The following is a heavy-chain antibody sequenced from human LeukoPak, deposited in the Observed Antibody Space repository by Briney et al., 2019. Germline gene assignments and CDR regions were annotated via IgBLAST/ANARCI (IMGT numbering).Heavy chain of an antibody. CDR2: INHSGST. CDR1: GGSFSGYY. J-gene: IGHJ4*02. Sequence: PSETLSLTCAVYGGSFSGYYRSWIRQPPGKGLEWIGEINHSGSTNYNPSLKSRVTISVDTSKNQFSLKLSSVTAADTAVYYCARGSGYYGSGSYRGRYFDYWGQGTLVTVSS. D-gene: IGHD3-10*01. V-gene: IGHV4-34*01. CDR3: ARGSGYYGSGSYRGRYFDY.